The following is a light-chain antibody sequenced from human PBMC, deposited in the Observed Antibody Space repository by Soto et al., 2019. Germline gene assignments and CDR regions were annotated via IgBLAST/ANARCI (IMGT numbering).Light chain of an antibody. J-gene: IGLJ2*01. Sequence: QSVLTQPASVSGSPGQSITISCTGTNSDVGAYNYVSWYQQRPGIAPKLMIYDVTNRPSGVSNRFSGSKSGNTASLIISGLQAEDEADYYCSSYTRSDTVIFGGGTKLTVL. CDR2: DVT. CDR1: NSDVGAYNY. CDR3: SSYTRSDTVI. V-gene: IGLV2-14*01.